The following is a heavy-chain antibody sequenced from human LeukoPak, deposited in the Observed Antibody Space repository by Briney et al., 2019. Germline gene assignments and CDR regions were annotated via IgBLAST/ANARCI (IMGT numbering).Heavy chain of an antibody. CDR2: INPNTGGT. CDR1: GYIFSRFY. J-gene: IGHJ4*02. Sequence: ASVRVSCKTSGYIFSRFYIHWVRQAPGQGLEWMGWINPNTGGTNFPQKFLGRVTLTTDASITTVYMTLRSLTSDDTAAYFCAREGDFNGSGRGDSWGQGTLVSVSS. D-gene: IGHD3-10*01. V-gene: IGHV1-2*02. CDR3: AREGDFNGSGRGDS.